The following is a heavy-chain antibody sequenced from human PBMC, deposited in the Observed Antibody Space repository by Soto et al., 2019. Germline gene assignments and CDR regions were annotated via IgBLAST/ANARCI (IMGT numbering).Heavy chain of an antibody. D-gene: IGHD6-19*01. J-gene: IGHJ3*02. Sequence: LSCAASGFTFRSYEMNWVRQAPGKGLEWVSYISSSGSTIYYADSVKGRFTISRDNAKNSLYLQMNSLRAEDTAVYYCARGLGVAVAGLDAFDIWGQGTMVTV. CDR1: GFTFRSYE. CDR2: ISSSGSTI. CDR3: ARGLGVAVAGLDAFDI. V-gene: IGHV3-48*03.